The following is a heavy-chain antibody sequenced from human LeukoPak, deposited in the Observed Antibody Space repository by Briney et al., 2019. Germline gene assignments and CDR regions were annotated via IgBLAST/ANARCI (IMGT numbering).Heavy chain of an antibody. CDR3: ATVAVIRGVTYFDY. CDR1: GGSISSYY. D-gene: IGHD3-10*01. V-gene: IGHV4-59*01. CDR2: LFYSGST. J-gene: IGHJ4*02. Sequence: SETLSLTCTVSGGSISSYYWSWIRQPPGKGLEWIAYLFYSGSTDYNPSLESRVTISVDTSKNQFSLKLRSVTSADTAVYYCATVAVIRGVTYFDYWGQGTLVTVSS.